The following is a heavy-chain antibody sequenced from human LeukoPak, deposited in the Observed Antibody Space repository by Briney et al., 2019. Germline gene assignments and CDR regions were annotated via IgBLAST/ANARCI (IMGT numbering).Heavy chain of an antibody. J-gene: IGHJ4*02. CDR1: GFTFSNFA. CDR3: ARIGAGSPRDY. D-gene: IGHD6-13*01. CDR2: IVGSSST. V-gene: IGHV3-21*01. Sequence: GGSLRLSCAASGFTFSNFAMTWVRQAPGKGLEWVSSIVGSSSTYYADSLKGRFTISRDNAKNSLYLQMNSLRAEGTAVYYCARIGAGSPRDYWGQGTLVTVSS.